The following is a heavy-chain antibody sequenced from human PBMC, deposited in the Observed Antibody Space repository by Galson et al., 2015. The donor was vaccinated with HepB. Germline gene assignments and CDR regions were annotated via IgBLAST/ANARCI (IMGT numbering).Heavy chain of an antibody. CDR2: IHYSGST. Sequence: ETLSLTCTVSGGSISRSSYYWSWIRQPSGKRLEWIGNIHYSGSTYYNPSLKSRVTISVDTSNNQFSLKLSSVTAADTAVYYCARDGDPGMGDYWGQGTLVTVSS. V-gene: IGHV4-39*07. J-gene: IGHJ4*02. CDR3: ARDGDPGMGDY. D-gene: IGHD1-14*01. CDR1: GGSISRSSYY.